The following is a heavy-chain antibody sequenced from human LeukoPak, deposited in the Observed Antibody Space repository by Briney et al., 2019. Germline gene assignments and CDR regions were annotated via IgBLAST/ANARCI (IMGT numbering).Heavy chain of an antibody. CDR3: ATGVVPAAEGDY. CDR1: GYTFNSHG. J-gene: IGHJ4*02. D-gene: IGHD2-2*01. Sequence: SVKVSCKASGYTFNSHGISWVRQAPGQGLEWMGWISAYNGDTNYAQKFQGRVTLTTDRTTSTAYLELRSLRSDDTAVYYCATGVVPAAEGDYWGQGTLVTVSS. CDR2: ISAYNGDT. V-gene: IGHV1-18*04.